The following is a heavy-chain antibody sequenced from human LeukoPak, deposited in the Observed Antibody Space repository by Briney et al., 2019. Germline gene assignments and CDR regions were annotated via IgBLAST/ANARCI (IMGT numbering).Heavy chain of an antibody. Sequence: GGSLRLSCAASGFTFSSYWMHWVRQAPGKGLEWVSGINWNGGSTGYADSVKGRFTISRDNAKNSLYLQMNSLRAEDTALYYCASSASSWPKNNWFDPWGQGTLVTVSS. V-gene: IGHV3-20*04. J-gene: IGHJ5*02. CDR1: GFTFSSYW. CDR2: INWNGGST. D-gene: IGHD6-13*01. CDR3: ASSASSWPKNNWFDP.